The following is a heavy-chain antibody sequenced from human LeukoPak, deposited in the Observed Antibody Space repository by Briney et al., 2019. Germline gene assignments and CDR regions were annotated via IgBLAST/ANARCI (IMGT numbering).Heavy chain of an antibody. CDR3: ASRKLGNDY. J-gene: IGHJ4*02. V-gene: IGHV4-59*13. Sequence: SETLSLTCTVSGGSISSYYWRWIRQSPGKGLEWIGYIYHTGSTSYSPSLKSRVTISADTSQNQFSLKLSSVTAADTAVYYCASRKLGNDYWGQGTLVTVSS. D-gene: IGHD7-27*01. CDR2: IYHTGST. CDR1: GGSISSYY.